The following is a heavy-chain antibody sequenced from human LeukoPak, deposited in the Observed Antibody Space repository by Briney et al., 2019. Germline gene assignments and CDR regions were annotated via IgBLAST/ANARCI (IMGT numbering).Heavy chain of an antibody. Sequence: PGGSLRLSCAASGFTFSSYLMHRVPQAPGKGLVWVSRINSEGSSTSSADSVRGRFTISRDNAKNTLYLQMNSLRAEDTAVYYCARRYGDYGYWGQGTLVTVSS. V-gene: IGHV3-74*01. CDR1: GFTFSSYL. J-gene: IGHJ4*03. CDR2: INSEGSST. D-gene: IGHD4-17*01. CDR3: ARRYGDYGY.